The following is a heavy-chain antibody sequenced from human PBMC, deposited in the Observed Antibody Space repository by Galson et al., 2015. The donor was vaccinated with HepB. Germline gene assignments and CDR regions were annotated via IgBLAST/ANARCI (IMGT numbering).Heavy chain of an antibody. D-gene: IGHD2-2*03. J-gene: IGHJ5*02. CDR3: AKDLDIVVVPAAIGNWFDP. CDR1: GFTFSSYA. CDR2: ISGSGGST. Sequence: SLRLSCAASGFTFSSYAMSWVRQAPGKGLEWVSAISGSGGSTYYADSVKGRFTISRDNSKNTLYLQMNSLRAEDTAVYYCAKDLDIVVVPAAIGNWFDPWGQGTLVTVSS. V-gene: IGHV3-23*01.